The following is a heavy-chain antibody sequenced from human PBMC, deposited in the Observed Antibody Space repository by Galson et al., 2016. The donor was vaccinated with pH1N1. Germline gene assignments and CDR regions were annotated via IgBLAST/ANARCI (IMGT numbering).Heavy chain of an antibody. Sequence: LEWIGSIYYSGSTYYNPSLKSRVTISVDTSKNQFSLKLSSVTAADTAVYYCANLFYGDYVGYFDSWGLGTLVTVSS. J-gene: IGHJ4*02. V-gene: IGHV4-39*01. CDR2: IYYSGST. CDR3: ANLFYGDYVGYFDS. D-gene: IGHD4-17*01.